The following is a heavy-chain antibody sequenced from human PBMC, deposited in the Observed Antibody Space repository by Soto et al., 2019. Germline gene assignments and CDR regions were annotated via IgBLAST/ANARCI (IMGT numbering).Heavy chain of an antibody. CDR2: IWHDGNNK. D-gene: IGHD1-26*01. CDR3: ASDLVGASDSYGLDV. J-gene: IGHJ6*02. V-gene: IGHV3-33*01. Sequence: PGGSLRLSCAASGFTFSNYGMHWVRQAPGKGLEWVAIIWHDGNNKYYADSVRGRFIISRDNSTNRLYLQMNSLRAEDTAVYYCASDLVGASDSYGLDVWGPGTQVTVSS. CDR1: GFTFSNYG.